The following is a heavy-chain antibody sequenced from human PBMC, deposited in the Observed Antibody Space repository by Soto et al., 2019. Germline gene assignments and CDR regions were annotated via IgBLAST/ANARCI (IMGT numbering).Heavy chain of an antibody. D-gene: IGHD6-19*01. J-gene: IGHJ6*02. CDR1: GGTFSSYA. Sequence: QVQLVQSGAEVKKPGSSVKVSCKASGGTFSSYAISWVRQAPGQGLEWMGGIIPIFGPANYAQKFQGRVTVPADEATSTAYMEVSSLRAEDTAVYYCARGRYIAVAGREGMDVWGQGTTVTVSS. V-gene: IGHV1-69*12. CDR2: IIPIFGPA. CDR3: ARGRYIAVAGREGMDV.